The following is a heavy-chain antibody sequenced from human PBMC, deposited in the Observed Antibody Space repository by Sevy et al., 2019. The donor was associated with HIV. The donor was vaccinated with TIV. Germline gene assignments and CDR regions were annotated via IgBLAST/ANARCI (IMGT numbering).Heavy chain of an antibody. CDR1: GFTFSTYW. Sequence: GGYLRLSCAASGFTFSTYWMHWVRQVPGKGLVWVSRINSDGSGTTYAGSVKGRFTISRDNAKNTLYLQMNSLRVEDTAVDYCARVNIPAAEWGQGALVTVSS. V-gene: IGHV3-74*03. CDR3: ARVNIPAAE. J-gene: IGHJ4*02. D-gene: IGHD6-13*01. CDR2: INSDGSGT.